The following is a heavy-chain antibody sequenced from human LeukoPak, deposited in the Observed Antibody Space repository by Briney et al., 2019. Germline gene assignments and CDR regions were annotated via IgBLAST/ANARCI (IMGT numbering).Heavy chain of an antibody. CDR1: GFTFSDYY. D-gene: IGHD3-10*01. CDR2: ISSSGSTI. V-gene: IGHV3-11*04. Sequence: HGGSLKVSCVHSGFTFSDYYMSWIRQAPRKGVEWVSSISSSGSTIYYAASVKGRFTISRDNAQKSLYLQINRVRDEGTGLYLCVVSGSYKYYFDYWGQGTRVTVSS. CDR3: VVSGSYKYYFDY. J-gene: IGHJ4*02.